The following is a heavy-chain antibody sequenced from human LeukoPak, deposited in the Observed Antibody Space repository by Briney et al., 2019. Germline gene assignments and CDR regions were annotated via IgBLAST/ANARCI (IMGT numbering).Heavy chain of an antibody. J-gene: IGHJ5*02. D-gene: IGHD3-3*01. CDR1: GGSFSSYY. Sequence: PSETLSLTCAVYGGSFSSYYWSWIRQPPGKGLEWIGEINHSGSTNYNPSLKSQVTISVDTSKNQFSLKLSSVTAADTAVYYCARGTYYDFWSGYSHWFDPWGQGTLVTVSS. V-gene: IGHV4-34*01. CDR2: INHSGST. CDR3: ARGTYYDFWSGYSHWFDP.